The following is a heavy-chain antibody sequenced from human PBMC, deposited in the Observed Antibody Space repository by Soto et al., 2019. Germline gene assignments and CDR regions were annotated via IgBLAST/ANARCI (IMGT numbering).Heavy chain of an antibody. V-gene: IGHV1-69*02. CDR3: ARHSSGWTRGY. CDR1: GGTFSSYT. CDR2: IIPILGIA. Sequence: QVQLVQSGAEVKKPGSSVKVSCKASGGTFSSYTISWVRQAPGQGLEWMGRIIPILGIANYAQKFQGRVTITADKSTSTADMGLSSLRSEDTAVYYCARHSSGWTRGYWGQGTLVTVSS. D-gene: IGHD6-19*01. J-gene: IGHJ4*02.